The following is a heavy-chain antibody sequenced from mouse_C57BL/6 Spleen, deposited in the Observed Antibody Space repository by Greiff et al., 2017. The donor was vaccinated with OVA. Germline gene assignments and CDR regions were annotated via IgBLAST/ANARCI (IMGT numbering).Heavy chain of an antibody. J-gene: IGHJ2*01. D-gene: IGHD2-4*01. CDR1: GYTFTSYW. CDR2: IDPSDSYT. Sequence: QVQLQQPGAELVMPGASVKLSCKASGYTFTSYWMHWVKQRPGQGLEWIGEIDPSDSYTNYNQKFKGKSTLTVDKSSSTAYMQLSVLTSEDSAVYYCAKYDYDEGFDYWGQGTTLTVSS. CDR3: AKYDYDEGFDY. V-gene: IGHV1-69*01.